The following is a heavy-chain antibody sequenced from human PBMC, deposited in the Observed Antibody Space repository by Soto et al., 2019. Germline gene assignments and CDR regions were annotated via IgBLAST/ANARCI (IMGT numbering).Heavy chain of an antibody. V-gene: IGHV3-30*03. Sequence: QVQLVESGGGVVQPGRSLRLSCAASGFTFSSYGMHWVRQAPGKGLEWVAVISYDGSNKYYADSVKGRFTISRDNSKNTLYLQMNSLSAEDTAVYYCARVVPAAMFYYYGMDVWGQGTTVTVSS. D-gene: IGHD2-2*01. CDR3: ARVVPAAMFYYYGMDV. J-gene: IGHJ6*02. CDR2: ISYDGSNK. CDR1: GFTFSSYG.